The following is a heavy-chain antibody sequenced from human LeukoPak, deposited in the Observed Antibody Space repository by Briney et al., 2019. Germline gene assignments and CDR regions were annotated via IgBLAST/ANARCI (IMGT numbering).Heavy chain of an antibody. CDR3: VPYPGGSDS. CDR1: GDAISRGNFY. J-gene: IGHJ4*02. D-gene: IGHD3-10*01. Sequence: SETLSLTCTVSGDAISRGNFYWSWIRQTAGKGLEWIGRIYTVGTTNYNPSLESRVTMSIDTSRNQFSLNLTSVTAADTAVYYCVPYPGGSDSWGQGTLVTVSS. V-gene: IGHV4-61*02. CDR2: IYTVGTT.